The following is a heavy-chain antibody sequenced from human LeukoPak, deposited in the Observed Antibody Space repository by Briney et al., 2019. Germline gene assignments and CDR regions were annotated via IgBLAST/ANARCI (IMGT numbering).Heavy chain of an antibody. J-gene: IGHJ6*03. D-gene: IGHD6-6*01. Sequence: GGSLRLSCVASGFTFDDYAMHWVRQAPGKGLEWVSGINWNGGSTGYADSVKGRFTISRDNAKNSLYLQMNSLRAEDTALYYCARIAARLFYYYYYMDVWGKGTTVTVSS. CDR3: ARIAARLFYYYYYMDV. V-gene: IGHV3-20*04. CDR1: GFTFDDYA. CDR2: INWNGGST.